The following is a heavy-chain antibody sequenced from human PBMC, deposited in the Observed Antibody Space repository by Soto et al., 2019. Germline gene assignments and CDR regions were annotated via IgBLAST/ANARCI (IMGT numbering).Heavy chain of an antibody. Sequence: PGESLTISCNGSGYSFTSYWIILVRPMPGKGLEWMGRIDPSDSYTNYSPSFQGHVTISADKSISTAYLQWSSLKASDTAMYYCARIYCSSTSCYSRGYGMDVWGQGTTVTVS. J-gene: IGHJ6*02. V-gene: IGHV5-10-1*01. D-gene: IGHD2-2*01. CDR1: GYSFTSYW. CDR2: IDPSDSYT. CDR3: ARIYCSSTSCYSRGYGMDV.